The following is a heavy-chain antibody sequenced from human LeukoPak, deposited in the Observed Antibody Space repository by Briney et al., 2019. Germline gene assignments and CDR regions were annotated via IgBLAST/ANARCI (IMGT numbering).Heavy chain of an antibody. D-gene: IGHD2-15*01. V-gene: IGHV3-21*04. J-gene: IGHJ3*02. Sequence: GGSLRLSCAASGFTFSSYSMNWVRQAPGKGLEWVSSISSSSTYIYYADSVKGRFTISRDNAKNSLYLQMNSLRSEDTAVYYCARVKGEYCSGGSCYHSDAFDIWGQGTMVTVSS. CDR3: ARVKGEYCSGGSCYHSDAFDI. CDR1: GFTFSSYS. CDR2: ISSSSTYI.